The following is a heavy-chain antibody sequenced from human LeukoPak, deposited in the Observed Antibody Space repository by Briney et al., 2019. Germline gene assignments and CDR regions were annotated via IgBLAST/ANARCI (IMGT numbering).Heavy chain of an antibody. J-gene: IGHJ6*02. CDR1: GFTFSSYA. V-gene: IGHV3-23*01. D-gene: IGHD3-10*01. CDR3: AKDRAYGSGSYYYYGMDV. Sequence: GGSLRLSCAASGFTFSSYAMSWVRQAPGKGLEWVSAISGSGGSTYHADSVKGRFTTSRDNSKNTLYLQMNSLRAEDTAVYYCAKDRAYGSGSYYYYGMDVWGQGTTVTVSS. CDR2: ISGSGGST.